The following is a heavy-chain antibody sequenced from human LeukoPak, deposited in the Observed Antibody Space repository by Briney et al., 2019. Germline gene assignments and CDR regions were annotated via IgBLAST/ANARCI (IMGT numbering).Heavy chain of an antibody. CDR3: VRDGGNWDVDY. CDR2: ILYTGST. J-gene: IGHJ4*02. V-gene: IGHV4-39*07. CDR1: GTSISGSSYF. D-gene: IGHD3-16*01. Sequence: PSETLSLTCTVSGTSISGSSYFWGWIRQTPGKGLEWIGSILYTGSTFYNPSLKSRVSVSVDTSQNKFSLKLTSVTAADTAVYFCVRDGGNWDVDYWGQGTLVTVSS.